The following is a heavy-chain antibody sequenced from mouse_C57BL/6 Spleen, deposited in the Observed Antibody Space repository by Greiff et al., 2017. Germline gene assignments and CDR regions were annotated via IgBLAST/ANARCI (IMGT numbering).Heavy chain of an antibody. V-gene: IGHV14-4*01. CDR1: GFNIKDDY. D-gene: IGHD4-1*01. Sequence: VQLKESGAELVRPGASVKLSCTASGFNIKDDYMHWVKQRPEQGLEWIGWIDPENGDTEYASKFQGKATITADTSSNTAYLQLSSLTSEDTAVYYCTLTGTPFDYWGQGTTLTVSS. CDR2: IDPENGDT. J-gene: IGHJ2*01. CDR3: TLTGTPFDY.